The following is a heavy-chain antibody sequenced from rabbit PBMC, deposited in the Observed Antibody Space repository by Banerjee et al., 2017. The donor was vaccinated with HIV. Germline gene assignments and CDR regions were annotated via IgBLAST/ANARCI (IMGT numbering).Heavy chain of an antibody. D-gene: IGHD6-1*01. CDR2: IYIYDGST. J-gene: IGHJ4*01. Sequence: QSLEESGGGLVQPEGSLTLTCKASGFSFSSSYWMSWVRQAPGKGLEWIAWIYIYDGSTYYASWVNGRFTISKTSSTTVTLQMTSLTAADTATYFCARYYRDDGGYSYGGLWGPGTLVTVS. CDR3: ARYYRDDGGYSYGGL. V-gene: IGHV1S40*01. CDR1: GFSFSSSYW.